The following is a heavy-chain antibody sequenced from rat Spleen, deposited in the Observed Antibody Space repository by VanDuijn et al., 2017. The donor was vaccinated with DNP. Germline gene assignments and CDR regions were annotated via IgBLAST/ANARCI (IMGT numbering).Heavy chain of an antibody. CDR1: GFSVTGYH. J-gene: IGHJ3*01. CDR3: TRDWIRGPFAY. CDR2: VGSNGGT. V-gene: IGHV2-32*01. D-gene: IGHD4-3*01. Sequence: QVQLKESGPGLVQPSQTLSLTCTVSGFSVTGYHVHWVRQPPGKGLEWLGVVGSNGGTDYNSALKTRLSISRDTSKSQVFLKMNSLQTEDTAIYFCTRDWIRGPFAYWGQGTLVTVSS.